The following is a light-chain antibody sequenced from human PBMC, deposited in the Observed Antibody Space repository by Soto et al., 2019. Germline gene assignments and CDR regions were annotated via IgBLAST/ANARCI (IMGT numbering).Light chain of an antibody. CDR3: QKYESDPFT. CDR2: AAS. CDR1: QGISNF. J-gene: IGKJ3*01. V-gene: IGKV1-27*01. Sequence: DIPVTQSPSSLSASVGDRITITCRASQGISNFLAWYQQKPGKLPTLLIYAASTLHSGVPSRFSGSGAGTDFTLSISSLQPEDVATYYCQKYESDPFTFGPGTKVEI.